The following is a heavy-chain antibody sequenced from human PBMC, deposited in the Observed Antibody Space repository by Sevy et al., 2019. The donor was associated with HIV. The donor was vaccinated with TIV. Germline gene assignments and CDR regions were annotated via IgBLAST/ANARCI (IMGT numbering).Heavy chain of an antibody. CDR3: ATTKDYYDSSGYPFDY. CDR2: GDPEDGKT. D-gene: IGHD3-22*01. J-gene: IGHJ4*02. V-gene: IGHV1-24*01. Sequence: ASVKVSCKVSGYTLTQFSIHWVRQAPGKGLEWMTTFDPGDGDPEDGKTIYAQKFLGRVTMTEDTSTDTAYMELSSLRSDDTAVYYCATTKDYYDSSGYPFDYWGQGTLVTVSS. CDR1: GYTLTQFS.